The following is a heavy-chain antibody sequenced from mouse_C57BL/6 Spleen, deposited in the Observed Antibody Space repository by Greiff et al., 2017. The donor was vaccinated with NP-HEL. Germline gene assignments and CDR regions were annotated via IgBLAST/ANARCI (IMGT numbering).Heavy chain of an antibody. CDR3: ARWDYPSYAMDY. Sequence: VQLQQSGPELVKPGASVKISCKASGYTFTDYYMNWVKQSHGKSLEWIGDINPNNGGTSYNQKFKGKATLTVDKSSSTAYMELRSLTSEDSAVYYCARWDYPSYAMDYWGQGTSVTVSS. J-gene: IGHJ4*01. D-gene: IGHD2-4*01. CDR2: INPNNGGT. V-gene: IGHV1-26*01. CDR1: GYTFTDYY.